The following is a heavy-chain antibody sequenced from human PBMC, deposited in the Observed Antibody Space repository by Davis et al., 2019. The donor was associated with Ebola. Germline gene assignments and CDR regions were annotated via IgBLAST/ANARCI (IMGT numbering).Heavy chain of an antibody. CDR2: IGRSGNYI. V-gene: IGHV3-21*01. D-gene: IGHD3-22*01. CDR1: GFTVSSNY. J-gene: IGHJ4*02. CDR3: ARDYYDTSGYYLFDS. Sequence: PGGSLRLSCAASGFTVSSNYMNWVRQAPGKGLEWVSCIGRSGNYIYYADSVKGRFTISRDNAKNSLYLEMNGLTAEDTAVYYCARDYYDTSGYYLFDSWGQGTLVTVSS.